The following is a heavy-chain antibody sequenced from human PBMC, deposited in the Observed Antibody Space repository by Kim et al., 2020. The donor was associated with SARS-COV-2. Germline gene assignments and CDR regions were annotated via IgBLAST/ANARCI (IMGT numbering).Heavy chain of an antibody. Sequence: GWSLRLSCAASGFTFSSYGMHWVRQAPGKGLEWVAVISYDGSNKYYADSVKGRFTISRDNSKNTLYLQMNSLRAEDTAVYYCAKDFQYDSSGYYGLVLDYWGQGTLVTVSS. CDR2: ISYDGSNK. CDR3: AKDFQYDSSGYYGLVLDY. V-gene: IGHV3-30*18. J-gene: IGHJ4*02. CDR1: GFTFSSYG. D-gene: IGHD3-22*01.